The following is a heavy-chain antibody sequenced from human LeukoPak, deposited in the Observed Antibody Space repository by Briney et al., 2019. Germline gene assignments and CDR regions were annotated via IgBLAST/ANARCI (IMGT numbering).Heavy chain of an antibody. D-gene: IGHD6-13*01. V-gene: IGHV1-18*01. Sequence: GASVKVSCKASGYTFTSYGISWVRQAPGQGLEWMGWISAYNGNTNYAQKLQGRVTMTTDTSTSTAYMELRSLRSDDTAVYYCARSISSSWSYYYYYGMDVWGQGTTGTVSS. CDR3: ARSISSSWSYYYYYGMDV. CDR2: ISAYNGNT. CDR1: GYTFTSYG. J-gene: IGHJ6*02.